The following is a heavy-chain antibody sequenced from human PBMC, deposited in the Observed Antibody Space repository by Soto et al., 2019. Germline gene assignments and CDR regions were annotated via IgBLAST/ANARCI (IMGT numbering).Heavy chain of an antibody. CDR3: ARVTGLLWFGELLSLYGMDV. CDR2: IWYDGSNK. V-gene: IGHV3-33*01. D-gene: IGHD3-10*01. J-gene: IGHJ6*02. CDR1: GFTFSSYG. Sequence: GGSLRLSCAASGFTFSSYGMHWVRQAPGKGLEWVAVIWYDGSNKYYADSVKGRFTISRDNSKNTLYLQMNSLRAEDTAVYYCARVTGLLWFGELLSLYGMDVWGQGTTVTVS.